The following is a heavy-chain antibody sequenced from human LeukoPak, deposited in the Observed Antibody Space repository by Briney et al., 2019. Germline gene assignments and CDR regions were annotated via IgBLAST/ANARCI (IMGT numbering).Heavy chain of an antibody. CDR2: VYPSASDT. V-gene: IGHV5-51*01. CDR1: GYNFTNYY. J-gene: IGHJ6*03. Sequence: GESLKISCQGSGYNFTNYYIGWVRQLPGKGLEWMGIVYPSASDTRYSPSFQGQVTFSAVKSINTAYLQWSSLKASDTAMYYCARHVRQWYGELYYYYMDVWGKGTTVTVSS. CDR3: ARHVRQWYGELYYYYMDV. D-gene: IGHD3-10*01.